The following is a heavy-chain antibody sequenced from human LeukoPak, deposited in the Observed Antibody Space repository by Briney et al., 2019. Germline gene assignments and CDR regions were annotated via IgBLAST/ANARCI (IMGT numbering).Heavy chain of an antibody. CDR3: AGTPWFGELTLDY. CDR1: GFTFTSST. CDR2: IVVGSGNT. J-gene: IGHJ4*02. V-gene: IGHV1-58*02. D-gene: IGHD3-10*01. Sequence: ASVKVSCKASGFTFTSSTIQWVRQARGQRLEWIGWIVVGSGNTNYAQKFQERVIITRDMSATTVYMELSSLRSEDTAVYYCAGTPWFGELTLDYWGQGTLVTVSS.